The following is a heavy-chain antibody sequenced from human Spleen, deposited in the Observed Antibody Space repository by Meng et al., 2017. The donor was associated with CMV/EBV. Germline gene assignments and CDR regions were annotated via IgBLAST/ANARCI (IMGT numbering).Heavy chain of an antibody. CDR3: ARDKTPGYGMDV. CDR1: GFIFSTYS. J-gene: IGHJ6*02. Sequence: GESLKISCAASGFIFSTYSINWVRQAPGKGLEWVSFISSSSSYIFYSDSVKGRFTISRDNAKNSLYLQMNSLRAEDTAVYYCARDKTPGYGMDVWGQGTTVTVSS. CDR2: ISSSSSYI. V-gene: IGHV3-21*06.